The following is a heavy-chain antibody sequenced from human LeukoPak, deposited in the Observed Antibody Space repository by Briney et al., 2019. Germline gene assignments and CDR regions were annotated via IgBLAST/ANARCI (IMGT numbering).Heavy chain of an antibody. Sequence: PSETLSLTCTVSGGSISSNSYYWGWIRQPPGKGLEWIGSIYYSGSTYYNPSPTSRVTISVDTSKNQFSLKLISVTAADTAAYYCAIQGYCSGGTCYGWSYYHYMDVWGKGTTVTVSS. V-gene: IGHV4-39*01. CDR1: GGSISSNSYY. CDR3: AIQGYCSGGTCYGWSYYHYMDV. D-gene: IGHD2-15*01. CDR2: IYYSGST. J-gene: IGHJ6*03.